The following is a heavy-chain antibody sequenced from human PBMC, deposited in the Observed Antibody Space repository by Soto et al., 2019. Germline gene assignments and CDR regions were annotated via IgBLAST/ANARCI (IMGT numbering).Heavy chain of an antibody. CDR2: IYTSGGT. D-gene: IGHD4-4*01. CDR3: ARGAVTGVDYGMDV. CDR1: GGSMTSYY. V-gene: IGHV4-4*07. Sequence: KPSETLSLTCSVSGGSMTSYYWSWIRQPAGKGLEWIGRIYTSGGTNYNPSLKSRVTMSRDTSKKQISLKLSSVTAADTAVYYCARGAVTGVDYGMDVWGQGTTVTVSS. J-gene: IGHJ6*02.